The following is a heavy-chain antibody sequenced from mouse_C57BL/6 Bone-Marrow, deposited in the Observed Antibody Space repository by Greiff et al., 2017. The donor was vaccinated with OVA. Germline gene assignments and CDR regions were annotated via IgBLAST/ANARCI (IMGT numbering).Heavy chain of an antibody. CDR2: ISSGSSTI. Sequence: EVKLMESGGGLVKPGGSLKLSCAASGFTFSGYGMHWVRQAPEKGLEWVAYISSGSSTIYYADTVKGRFTISRDNAKNTLFLQMTSLRSEDTAMYYCARDYGNYGAYWGQGTLVTVSA. V-gene: IGHV5-17*01. CDR3: ARDYGNYGAY. CDR1: GFTFSGYG. D-gene: IGHD2-1*01. J-gene: IGHJ3*01.